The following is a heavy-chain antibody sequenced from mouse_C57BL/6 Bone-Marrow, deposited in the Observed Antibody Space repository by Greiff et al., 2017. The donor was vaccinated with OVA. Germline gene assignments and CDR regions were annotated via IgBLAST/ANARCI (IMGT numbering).Heavy chain of an antibody. D-gene: IGHD1-1*01. CDR3: ARRDYYGSSYVNWYFDV. CDR1: GYTFTSYW. J-gene: IGHJ1*03. CDR2: INPSSGYT. Sequence: VKLMESGAELAKPGASVKLSCKASGYTFTSYWMHWVKQRPGQGLEWIGYINPSSGYTKYNQKFKDKATLTEDKSSSTAYMQLSSLTYEDSAVYYCARRDYYGSSYVNWYFDVWGTGTTVTVSS. V-gene: IGHV1-7*01.